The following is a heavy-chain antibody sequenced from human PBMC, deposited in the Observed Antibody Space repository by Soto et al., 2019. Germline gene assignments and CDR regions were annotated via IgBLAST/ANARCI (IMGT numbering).Heavy chain of an antibody. Sequence: QVKLVESGGGVVQPGRSLTLSCAASGFTFSSYAMYWVRHAPGKGLEWVAIISYDGSNKYYPDSVQGRFNIPRDNHKNTLDLQMNSLRAGDPGVYYCSRGKEEGADSVDYWDQGTLVTVAS. D-gene: IGHD2-15*01. J-gene: IGHJ4*02. V-gene: IGHV3-30-3*01. CDR3: SRGKEEGADSVDY. CDR2: ISYDGSNK. CDR1: GFTFSSYA.